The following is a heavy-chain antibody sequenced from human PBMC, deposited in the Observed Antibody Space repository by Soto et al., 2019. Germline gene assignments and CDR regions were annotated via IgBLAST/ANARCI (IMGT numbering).Heavy chain of an antibody. CDR2: INAGNGNT. J-gene: IGHJ4*02. V-gene: IGHV1-3*01. CDR1: GYTFTSYA. Sequence: ASVKVSFKASGYTFTSYAMHWVRQAPGQRLEWMGWINAGNGNTKYSQKFQGRVTITRDTSASTAYMELSSLRSEDTAVYYCARVFEAAAFDYWGQGTLVTVSS. D-gene: IGHD6-13*01. CDR3: ARVFEAAAFDY.